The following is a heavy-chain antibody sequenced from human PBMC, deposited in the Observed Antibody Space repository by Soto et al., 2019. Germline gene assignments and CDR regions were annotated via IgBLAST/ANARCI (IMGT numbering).Heavy chain of an antibody. CDR1: GGSISSGGDS. CDR2: IYHSGST. Sequence: TLSLTCAVSGGSISSGGDSWSWKRQPPGKGLEWIGYIYHSGSTYYNPSLKSRVTISVDRSKNQFSLKLSSVTAADTAVYYCARVPGPWGQGTLVTVSS. CDR3: ARVPGP. V-gene: IGHV4-30-2*01. J-gene: IGHJ5*02. D-gene: IGHD7-27*01.